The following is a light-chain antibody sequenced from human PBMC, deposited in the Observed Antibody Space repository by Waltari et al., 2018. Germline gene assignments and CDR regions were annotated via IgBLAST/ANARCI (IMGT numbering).Light chain of an antibody. CDR2: IKRDGTY. CDR1: SGHSTYA. J-gene: IGLJ2*01. CDR3: QTCGIGVV. Sequence: QLVLTQSPSFSASLGASVRLTCTLSSGHSTYAIGCHQQQPEKGPRYLMKIKRDGTYSKGDRIPDRFSGSSSGAERYLIISRLQSEDEADYYCQTCGIGVVFGGGTKVTVL. V-gene: IGLV4-69*01.